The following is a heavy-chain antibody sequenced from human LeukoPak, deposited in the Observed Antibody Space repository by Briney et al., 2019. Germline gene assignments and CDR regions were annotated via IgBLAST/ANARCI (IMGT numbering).Heavy chain of an antibody. CDR3: ARGFFDYGDSFDY. Sequence: PSETLSLNCAVSGGSISSGGYSWSWIRQPPGKGLEWIGYIYHSGSTYYNPSLKSRVTISVDRSKNQFSLKLSSVTAADTAVYYCARGFFDYGDSFDYWGQGTLVTVSS. CDR2: IYHSGST. D-gene: IGHD4-17*01. CDR1: GGSISSGGYS. J-gene: IGHJ4*02. V-gene: IGHV4-30-2*01.